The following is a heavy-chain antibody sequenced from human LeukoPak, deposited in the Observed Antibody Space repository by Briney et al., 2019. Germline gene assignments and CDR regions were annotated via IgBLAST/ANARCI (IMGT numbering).Heavy chain of an antibody. J-gene: IGHJ6*03. D-gene: IGHD3-10*01. Sequence: KSGGSLRLSCVASGFTFSSYSMNWVRQAPGKGLEWVSSISSSSSYIYYADSVKGRFTISRDNAKNSLYLQMNSLRAEDTAVYYCAREEWGVGDYYYYMDVWGKGTTVTVSS. CDR3: AREEWGVGDYYYYMDV. CDR1: GFTFSSYS. V-gene: IGHV3-21*01. CDR2: ISSSSSYI.